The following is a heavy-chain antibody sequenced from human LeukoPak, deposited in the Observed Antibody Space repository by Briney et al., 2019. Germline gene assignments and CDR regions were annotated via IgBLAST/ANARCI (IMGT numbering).Heavy chain of an antibody. V-gene: IGHV3-13*04. CDR1: GFTFSRYD. J-gene: IGHJ5*01. D-gene: IGHD3-16*01. CDR3: VRGGEIGFDS. CDR2: IGTVGDT. Sequence: GGSLRLSCAASGFTFSRYDMHWVRHATGKGLEWLSSIGTVGDTYYIGSVKGRFTISRENAMNSLYLQMNSLRAGDTAVYYCVRGGEIGFDSWGQGTLVTVSS.